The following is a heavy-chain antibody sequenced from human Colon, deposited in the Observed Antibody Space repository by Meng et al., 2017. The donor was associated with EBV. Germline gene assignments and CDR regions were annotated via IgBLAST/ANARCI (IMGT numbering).Heavy chain of an antibody. CDR1: GDSVATGRYY. CDR2: IYYIGGT. D-gene: IGHD3-10*01. V-gene: IGHV4-61*01. CDR3: ARVSGRSFDP. J-gene: IGHJ5*02. Sequence: QVQLKESGPGLVKPSETLSLTCTVSGDSVATGRYYWSWIRQPPGKGLEWIAYIYYIGGTNYNPSLKSRLTISLDTSKNQFSLSLRSVTAADTAVYYCARVSGRSFDPWGQGTLVTVS.